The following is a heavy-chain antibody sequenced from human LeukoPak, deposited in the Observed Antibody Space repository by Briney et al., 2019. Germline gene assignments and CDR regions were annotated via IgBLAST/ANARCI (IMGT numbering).Heavy chain of an antibody. CDR3: ARKINYYDSSGYYSPAGFDY. CDR1: GYTFAKYA. CDR2: INAGDGST. Sequence: ASVKVSCKASGYTFAKYAIHWVRQAPGQRLEWMGWINAGDGSTRYSQKFHGGVTITRDTSASTAYMELSSLRSEDTAVYYCARKINYYDSSGYYSPAGFDYWGQGTLVTVSS. J-gene: IGHJ4*02. D-gene: IGHD3-22*01. V-gene: IGHV1-3*01.